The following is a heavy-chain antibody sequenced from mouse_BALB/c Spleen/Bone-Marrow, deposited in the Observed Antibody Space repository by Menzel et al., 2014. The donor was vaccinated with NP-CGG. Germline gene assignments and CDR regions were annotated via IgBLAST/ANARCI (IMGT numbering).Heavy chain of an antibody. Sequence: EAQLQQSGAELVKPGASVKLSCTASGFNIKDTYMHWVKQRPEQGLEWIGRIDPANGNTKYDPKFQSKATITADTSSNTACLQLSSLTSEDTAVYYCARLDLFADWGQRYLVTVS. J-gene: IGHJ3*01. CDR3: ARLDLFAD. CDR1: GFNIKDTY. V-gene: IGHV14-3*02. CDR2: IDPANGNT.